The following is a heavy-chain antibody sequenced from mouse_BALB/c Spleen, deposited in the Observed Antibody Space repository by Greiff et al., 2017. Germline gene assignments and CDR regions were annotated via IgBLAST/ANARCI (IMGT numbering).Heavy chain of an antibody. CDR3: ARSGYGDAMDY. CDR2: INPSNGRT. D-gene: IGHD2-14*01. J-gene: IGHJ4*01. CDR1: GYTFTSYW. Sequence: QVQLQQPGAELVKPGASVKLSCKASGYTFTSYWMHWVKQRPGQGLEWIGEINPSNGRTNYNEKFKSKATLTVDKSSSTAYMQLSSLTSEDSAVYYSARSGYGDAMDYWGQGTSVTVAS. V-gene: IGHV1S81*02.